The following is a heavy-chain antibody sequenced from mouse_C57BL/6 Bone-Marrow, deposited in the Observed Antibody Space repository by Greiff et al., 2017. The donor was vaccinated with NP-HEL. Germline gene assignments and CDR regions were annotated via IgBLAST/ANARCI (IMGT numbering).Heavy chain of an antibody. D-gene: IGHD2-3*01. Sequence: VQLQQSGAELVRPGTSVKVSCKASGYAFTNYLIEWVKQRPGQGLEWIGVINPGSGGTNYNEKFKGKATLTADKSSSTAYMQLSSLTSEDSAVYFCARREVYDGYFSYYFDYWGQGTTLTVSS. CDR2: INPGSGGT. CDR1: GYAFTNYL. J-gene: IGHJ2*01. V-gene: IGHV1-54*01. CDR3: ARREVYDGYFSYYFDY.